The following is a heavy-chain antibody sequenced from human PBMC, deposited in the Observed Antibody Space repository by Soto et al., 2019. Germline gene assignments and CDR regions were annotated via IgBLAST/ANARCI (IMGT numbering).Heavy chain of an antibody. CDR1: GFTFSNYA. J-gene: IGHJ4*02. CDR3: ARDSPGGSVDY. D-gene: IGHD3-10*01. CDR2: ISYDGSNK. V-gene: IGHV3-30-3*01. Sequence: GGSLRLSCAASGFTFSNYAMHWIRQAPGKGLEWVAVISYDGSNKYYADSVKGRFTISRDNSKNTLYLQMNSLRAEDTAVYYCARDSPGGSVDYWGQGTLVTVSS.